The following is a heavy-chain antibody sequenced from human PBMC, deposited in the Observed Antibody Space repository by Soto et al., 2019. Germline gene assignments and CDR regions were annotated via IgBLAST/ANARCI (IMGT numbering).Heavy chain of an antibody. CDR3: AKARFYFDSSPYDS. CDR1: GFTFEDYA. V-gene: IGHV3-43*02. Sequence: EVQLVESGGGVVQPGGSLRLSCAAPGFTFEDYALHWVRQSSGKGPEWVSLINADGSDRYYADSVKGRFTISRDNRKDSLYLQMNSLRPEDSAIYYCAKARFYFDSSPYDSWGQGTLVTVTS. J-gene: IGHJ4*02. CDR2: INADGSDR. D-gene: IGHD3-22*01.